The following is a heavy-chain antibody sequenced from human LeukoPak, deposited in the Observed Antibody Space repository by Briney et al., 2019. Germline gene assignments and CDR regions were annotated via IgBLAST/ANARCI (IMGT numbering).Heavy chain of an antibody. CDR1: GGSISDNY. D-gene: IGHD2-15*01. Sequence: PSETLSLTCTVSGGSISDNYWSWIRQPPGKGLEWIGYAYHSGHTNYNSSLKSRVTMSLDTSKSQFSLRLSSVTAADTAVYFCARHPFATPFDYWGPGTLVTVSS. J-gene: IGHJ4*02. CDR2: AYHSGHT. CDR3: ARHPFATPFDY. V-gene: IGHV4-59*08.